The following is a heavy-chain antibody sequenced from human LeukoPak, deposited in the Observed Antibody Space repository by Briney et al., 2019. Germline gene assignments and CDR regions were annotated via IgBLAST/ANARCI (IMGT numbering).Heavy chain of an antibody. CDR3: ARDPLITIFGVVAAFDI. CDR2: IFYTGIT. CDR1: GGSMNTYY. V-gene: IGHV4-59*01. J-gene: IGHJ3*02. D-gene: IGHD3-3*01. Sequence: SETLSLTCNVSGGSMNTYYWSWIRQPPGKGLEWIGYIFYTGITNYNPSLKSRVTISVDTSRNQFSLKLTSVTAADTAVYYCARDPLITIFGVVAAFDIWGQGTMVTVSS.